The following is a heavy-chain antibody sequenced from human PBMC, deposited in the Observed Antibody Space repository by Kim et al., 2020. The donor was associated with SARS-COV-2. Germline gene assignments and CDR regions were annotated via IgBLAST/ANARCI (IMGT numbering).Heavy chain of an antibody. Sequence: GGSLRLSCAASGFTFSAYGMHWVRQAPGKGLEWLTFFSFDGDINYYTDSVQGRFTISRDNSKNTMSLHINSLRAADTAVYFCSRYAVSFVPGVFVFFYY. V-gene: IGHV3-30*03. CDR1: GFTFSAYG. CDR3: SRYAVSFVPGVFVFFYY. J-gene: IGHJ6*03. CDR2: FSFDGDIN. D-gene: IGHD2-2*01.